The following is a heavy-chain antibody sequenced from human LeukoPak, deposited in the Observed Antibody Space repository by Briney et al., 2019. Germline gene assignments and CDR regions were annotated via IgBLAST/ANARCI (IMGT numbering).Heavy chain of an antibody. V-gene: IGHV4-4*07. CDR3: AREKVLGVKRSGYYWTTSFDY. CDR1: GGSISSYY. D-gene: IGHD3-22*01. Sequence: SETLSLTRTVSGGSISSYYWSWIRQPAEKGLERIWRIYTSESTNYNPSLKSRVTMSVDTYKNQFSLKLSSVTAADEAAYYCAREKVLGVKRSGYYWTTSFDYWGQGTLVTVSS. CDR2: IYTSEST. J-gene: IGHJ4*02.